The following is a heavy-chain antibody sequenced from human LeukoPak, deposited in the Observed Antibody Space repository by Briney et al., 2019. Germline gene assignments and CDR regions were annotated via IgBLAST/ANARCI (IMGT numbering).Heavy chain of an antibody. Sequence: SETLSLTCTVSGGSIRSSSFYWGWIRQPPGKGLEWIGTIYYSGSTNYNPSLKSRVTISVDTSKNQFSLKLSSVTAADTAVYYCARVRPGIAVYYYYYMDVWGKGTTVTVSS. V-gene: IGHV4-39*07. CDR1: GGSIRSSSFY. D-gene: IGHD6-19*01. J-gene: IGHJ6*03. CDR2: IYYSGST. CDR3: ARVRPGIAVYYYYYMDV.